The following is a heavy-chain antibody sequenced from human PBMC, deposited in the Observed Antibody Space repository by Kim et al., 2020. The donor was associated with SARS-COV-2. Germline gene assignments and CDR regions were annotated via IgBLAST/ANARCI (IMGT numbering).Heavy chain of an antibody. J-gene: IGHJ4*02. CDR2: ISGSGGST. Sequence: GGSLRLSCAASGFTFSSYAMSWVRQAPGKGLEWVSAISGSGGSTYYADSVKGRFTISRDNSKNTLYLQMNSLRAEDTAVYYCAKDFPPGYSGYDAFDYWGQGTLVTVSS. CDR3: AKDFPPGYSGYDAFDY. V-gene: IGHV3-23*01. D-gene: IGHD5-12*01. CDR1: GFTFSSYA.